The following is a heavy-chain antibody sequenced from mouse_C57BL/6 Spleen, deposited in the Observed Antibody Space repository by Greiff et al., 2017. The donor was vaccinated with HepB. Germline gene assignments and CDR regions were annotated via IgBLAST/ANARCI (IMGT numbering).Heavy chain of an antibody. J-gene: IGHJ2*01. CDR3: ARYDGRVFDY. Sequence: QVQLQQSGAELVRPGTSVKMSCKASGYTFTNYWIGWAKQRPGHGLEWIGDIYPGGGYTNYNEKFKGKATLTADKSSSTAYMQFSSLTSEDSAIYYCARYDGRVFDYWGQGTTLTVSS. CDR2: IYPGGGYT. V-gene: IGHV1-63*01. D-gene: IGHD2-12*01. CDR1: GYTFTNYW.